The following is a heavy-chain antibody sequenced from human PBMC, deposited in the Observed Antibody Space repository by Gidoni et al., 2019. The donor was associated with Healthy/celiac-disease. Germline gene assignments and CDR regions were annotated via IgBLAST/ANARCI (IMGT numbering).Heavy chain of an antibody. D-gene: IGHD3-22*01. Sequence: EVQLLESGGGLVQPGGSLRLSCAASGFTFSSYAMSWVRQAPGKGLEWVSAISGSGGSTYYADSVKGRFTISRDNSKNTLYLQMNSLRAEDTAVYYCASQATYYYDSSGYFDAFDIWGQGTMVTVSS. V-gene: IGHV3-23*01. J-gene: IGHJ3*02. CDR3: ASQATYYYDSSGYFDAFDI. CDR1: GFTFSSYA. CDR2: ISGSGGST.